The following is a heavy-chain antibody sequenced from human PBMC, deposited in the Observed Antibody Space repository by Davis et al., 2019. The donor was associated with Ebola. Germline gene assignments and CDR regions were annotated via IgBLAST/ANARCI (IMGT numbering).Heavy chain of an antibody. D-gene: IGHD5-18*01. Sequence: AGSLTLSCAASGFRFSSYGMNWVRQAPGKGLEWVSYISSSSSTIYYADSVKGRFTISRDDAKNTLYLRMNSLRAEDTAVYYCARRSGYNYGYEGMDVLGKGTTVTVSS. CDR3: ARRSGYNYGYEGMDV. J-gene: IGHJ6*04. V-gene: IGHV3-48*04. CDR1: GFRFSSYG. CDR2: ISSSSSTI.